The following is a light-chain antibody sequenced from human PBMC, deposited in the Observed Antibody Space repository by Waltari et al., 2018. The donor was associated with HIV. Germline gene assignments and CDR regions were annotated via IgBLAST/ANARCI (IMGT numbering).Light chain of an antibody. Sequence: SYVLTQPPSVSVAPGQTARITCGGNNIGTKNINWYQQRPGQAPVLVVSDDSDRPSDIPERFSGSNSANTATLSISRVEAGDEADYYCQVWDYNSDRWVFGGGTKLTVL. CDR1: NIGTKN. CDR3: QVWDYNSDRWV. V-gene: IGLV3-21*02. CDR2: DDS. J-gene: IGLJ3*02.